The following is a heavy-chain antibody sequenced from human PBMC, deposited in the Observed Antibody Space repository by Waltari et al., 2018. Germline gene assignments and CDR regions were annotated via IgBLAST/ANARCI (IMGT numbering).Heavy chain of an antibody. J-gene: IGHJ2*01. Sequence: QVQLQESGPGLVKPSDTLSLTCAVSGYSISSGYYWGWIRQPPGKGLEWIGRIYDRGSTYYHPALKSRVTIAVDTSKNQFSLKLGSVTAADTAVYYCARPAGGVTTPDWYFDLWGRGTLVTVSS. D-gene: IGHD4-17*01. V-gene: IGHV4-38-2*01. CDR2: IYDRGST. CDR1: GYSISSGYY. CDR3: ARPAGGVTTPDWYFDL.